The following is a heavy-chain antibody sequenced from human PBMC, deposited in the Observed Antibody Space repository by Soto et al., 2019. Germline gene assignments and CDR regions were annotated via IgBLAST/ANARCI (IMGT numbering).Heavy chain of an antibody. CDR1: GFTFSSYW. D-gene: IGHD6-6*01. CDR3: ASYEHSSIFEY. Sequence: EVQVVESGGGLVQPGGSLRLSCAASGFTFSSYWMSWVRQAPGKGLEWVANIKQDGSEKFYVDSVKGRFTISRDNDKKSLYLQMNSLRAEDTAVYYCASYEHSSIFEYWGQGTLVTVSS. J-gene: IGHJ4*02. V-gene: IGHV3-7*01. CDR2: IKQDGSEK.